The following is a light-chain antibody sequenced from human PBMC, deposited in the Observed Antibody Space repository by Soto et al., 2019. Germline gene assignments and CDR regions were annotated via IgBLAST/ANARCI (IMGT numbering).Light chain of an antibody. J-gene: IGKJ3*01. CDR1: KSITNS. CDR3: QQGHSMPFT. Sequence: DIQMTQFPSSLSASVGDRVTITCRASKSITNSLTWYQHKPGKAPTLVVYAASSLQSGVPSRFSGSGSGTDFTLTISSLQPEDFVTYFCQQGHSMPFTFGPGTKVDIK. V-gene: IGKV1-39*01. CDR2: AAS.